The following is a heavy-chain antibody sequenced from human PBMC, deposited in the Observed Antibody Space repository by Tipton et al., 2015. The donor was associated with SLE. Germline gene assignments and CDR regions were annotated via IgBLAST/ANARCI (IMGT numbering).Heavy chain of an antibody. D-gene: IGHD5-12*01. CDR1: GGSFSGYY. V-gene: IGHV4-34*01. Sequence: TLSLTCAVYGGSFSGYYWNWIRQSPGKGLEWIGEINHSGTTNYNPSLKSRVTLSVDTSKSQFSLKLSSVTAADTAVYYCARQVASFDYWGQGTLVTVSS. CDR3: ARQVASFDY. J-gene: IGHJ4*02. CDR2: INHSGTT.